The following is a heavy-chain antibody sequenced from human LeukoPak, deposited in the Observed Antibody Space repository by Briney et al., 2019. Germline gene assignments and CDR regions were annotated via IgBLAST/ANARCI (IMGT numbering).Heavy chain of an antibody. V-gene: IGHV1-18*01. J-gene: IGHJ4*02. CDR2: ISGYNGNT. Sequence: GASVKVSCKASGYTFTSYGISWVRRAPGQGLEWMGWISGYNGNTNYAQKLQGRVTMTTDTSTNTAYMELRSLTSDDTAVYYCSRLISIVGGADDYWGQGTLVTVSS. CDR1: GYTFTSYG. D-gene: IGHD1-26*01. CDR3: SRLISIVGGADDY.